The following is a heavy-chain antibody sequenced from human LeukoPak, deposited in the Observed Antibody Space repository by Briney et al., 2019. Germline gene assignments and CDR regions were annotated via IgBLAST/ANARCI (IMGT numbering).Heavy chain of an antibody. D-gene: IGHD3-22*01. CDR2: IKPDGSEK. CDR3: ARTTYYYDSSGYGNWFDP. J-gene: IGHJ5*02. V-gene: IGHV3-7*01. CDR1: GFTFSSYW. Sequence: PGGSLRLSCAASGFTFSSYWMSWVRQAPGKGLEWVANIKPDGSEKYYVDSVKGRFTISRDNAKNSLYLQMNSLRAEDTAVYYCARTTYYYDSSGYGNWFDPWGQGTLVTVSS.